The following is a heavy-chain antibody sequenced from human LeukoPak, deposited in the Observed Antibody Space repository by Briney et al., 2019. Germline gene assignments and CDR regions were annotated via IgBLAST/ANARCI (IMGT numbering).Heavy chain of an antibody. J-gene: IGHJ4*02. D-gene: IGHD4-17*01. CDR2: ISAYNGNT. V-gene: IGHV1-18*01. Sequence: ASVKVSCKASGYTFRNYGISWVRQAPGQGLEWMGWISAYNGNTKYARKLQGRVTMTTDTSTRTAYMDLRGLRSDDTAVYYSARGILYGDYVGDFDYWGQGTLVTASS. CDR3: ARGILYGDYVGDFDY. CDR1: GYTFRNYG.